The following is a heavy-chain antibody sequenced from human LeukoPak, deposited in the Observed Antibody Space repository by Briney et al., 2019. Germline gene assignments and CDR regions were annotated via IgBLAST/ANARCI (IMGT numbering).Heavy chain of an antibody. V-gene: IGHV1-46*01. CDR2: INPSGGST. Sequence: GASVKVSCKASGYTFTSYYTHWVRQAPGQGLEWMGIINPSGGSTSYAQKFQGRVTMTRDTSSSTVYMELSSLRSEDMAVYYCARDYLKVVVAGTAPSAGHMDYWGQGTLVTVSS. CDR3: ARDYLKVVVAGTAPSAGHMDY. D-gene: IGHD2-15*01. CDR1: GYTFTSYY. J-gene: IGHJ4*02.